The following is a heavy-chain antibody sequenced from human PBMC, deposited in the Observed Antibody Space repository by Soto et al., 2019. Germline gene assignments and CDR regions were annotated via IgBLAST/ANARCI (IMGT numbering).Heavy chain of an antibody. Sequence: PGGSLRLSCAAPGFTFSDYYINWFRQTPGKGLEWVSYISSSGSSIYYADSVKGRFTISRDNAKNSLYLQMNSLRAEDTAVYYCARVRTSMIQVVFDYWGQGTQVTVSS. V-gene: IGHV3-11*01. J-gene: IGHJ4*02. CDR2: ISSSGSSI. D-gene: IGHD3-22*01. CDR1: GFTFSDYY. CDR3: ARVRTSMIQVVFDY.